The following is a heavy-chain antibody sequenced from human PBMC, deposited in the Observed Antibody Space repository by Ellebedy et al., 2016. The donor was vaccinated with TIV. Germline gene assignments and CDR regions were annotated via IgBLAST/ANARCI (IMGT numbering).Heavy chain of an antibody. CDR1: GFTFSSYW. J-gene: IGHJ6*02. D-gene: IGHD6-13*01. CDR3: AREKPAAGRDYFHYYGMDV. CDR2: INSDGSST. Sequence: GGSLRLSXAASGFTFSSYWMHWVRQAPGKGLVWVSRINSDGSSTNYADSVKGRFTISRDNAKNTLYLQMNSLRAEDTAVYYCAREKPAAGRDYFHYYGMDVWGQGTTVTVSS. V-gene: IGHV3-74*01.